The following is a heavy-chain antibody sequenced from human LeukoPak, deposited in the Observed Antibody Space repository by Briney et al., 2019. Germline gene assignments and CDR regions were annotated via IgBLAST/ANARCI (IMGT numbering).Heavy chain of an antibody. CDR1: GYTFTGYY. CDR2: INPNSGGT. CDR3: ARPADWDYQGIYYFDY. V-gene: IGHV1-2*02. J-gene: IGHJ4*02. Sequence: ASVKVSCKASGYTFTGYYMHWVRQAPGQGLEWMGWINPNSGGTNYAQKFQGRVTMTRDTSISTAYLELSRLSSDDTAVYYCARPADWDYQGIYYFDYWGQGTLVTVSS. D-gene: IGHD1-7*01.